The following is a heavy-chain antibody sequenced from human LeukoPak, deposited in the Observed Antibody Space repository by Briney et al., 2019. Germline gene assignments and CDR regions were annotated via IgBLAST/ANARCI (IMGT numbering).Heavy chain of an antibody. Sequence: GGTLRLSCAASGFTFSSYAMGWVRQAPGKGLEWVSVTSEGGGSTHYADSVKGRFTIYRDNSKNTLYLQMNSLGGEDTAVYYCAKGRWGLTINNFDIWGQGRMVTVSS. V-gene: IGHV3-23*01. D-gene: IGHD3-9*01. CDR3: AKGRWGLTINNFDI. J-gene: IGHJ3*02. CDR1: GFTFSSYA. CDR2: TSEGGGST.